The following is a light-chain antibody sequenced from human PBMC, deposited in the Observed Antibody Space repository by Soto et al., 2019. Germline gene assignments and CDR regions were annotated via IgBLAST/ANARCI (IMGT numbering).Light chain of an antibody. CDR1: QGIRND. J-gene: IGKJ4*01. Sequence: AIQMTQSPSSLSASVGDRVTITCRASQGIRNDLGWYQQKPGKAPKLLIYAASSLQSGVPSRFSGSGSGTDFTLTISTLQTEDFATYYCLQDYNYPLTFGGGTKVEIK. CDR3: LQDYNYPLT. CDR2: AAS. V-gene: IGKV1-6*01.